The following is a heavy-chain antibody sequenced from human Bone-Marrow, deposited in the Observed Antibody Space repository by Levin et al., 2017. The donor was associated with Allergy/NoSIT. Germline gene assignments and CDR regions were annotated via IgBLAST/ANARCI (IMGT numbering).Heavy chain of an antibody. CDR1: GASISSYH. CDR2: IYYSGST. Sequence: SQTLSLTCIVSGASISSYHWSWIRQPPGKGLEWIGYIYYSGSTNYNPSLKSRVTMSVDTSRNQFSLTLNSMTAADTAVYYCARDRVVASSGTYYYYGMAVWGQGTTVTVSS. V-gene: IGHV4-59*01. CDR3: ARDRVVASSGTYYYYGMAV. J-gene: IGHJ6*02. D-gene: IGHD2-15*01.